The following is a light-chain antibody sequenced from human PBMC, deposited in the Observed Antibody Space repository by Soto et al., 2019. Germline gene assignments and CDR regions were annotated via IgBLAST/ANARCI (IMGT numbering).Light chain of an antibody. Sequence: QSALTQPAFVSGSPGQSITISCTGTSSDVGSYNLVSWYQQHPGKAPKLMIYEGSKRPSGVSNRFSGSKSGNTASLTISGLQAEDEADYYCCSYAGSSILVFGGGTKLTVL. CDR1: SSDVGSYNL. J-gene: IGLJ2*01. CDR2: EGS. CDR3: CSYAGSSILV. V-gene: IGLV2-23*01.